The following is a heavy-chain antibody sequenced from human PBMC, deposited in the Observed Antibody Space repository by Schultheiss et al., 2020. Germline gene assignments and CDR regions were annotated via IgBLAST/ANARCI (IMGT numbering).Heavy chain of an antibody. Sequence: GESLKISCKASGYTFTSYAMHWVRQAPGQRLEWMGWINGGNGNTKYSQKFRGRVTITRDTSANTAYMELTSLRSEDTAVYYCGRGDPVVVKDNWGQGTLVTVSS. CDR2: INGGNGNT. V-gene: IGHV1-3*01. J-gene: IGHJ4*02. CDR3: GRGDPVVVKDN. D-gene: IGHD3-22*01. CDR1: GYTFTSYA.